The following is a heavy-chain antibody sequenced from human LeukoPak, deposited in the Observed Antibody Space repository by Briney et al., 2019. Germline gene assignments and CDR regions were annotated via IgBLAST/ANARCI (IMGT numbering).Heavy chain of an antibody. Sequence: KTGGSLRLSCAASGFTFSSYSMNWVRQAPGKGLEWVSSISSSSSYIYYADSVKGRFTISRDNAKNSLYLQMNSLRAEDTAVYYCARDQVTTEYWYFDLWGRGTLVTVSS. CDR2: ISSSSSYI. CDR3: ARDQVTTEYWYFDL. V-gene: IGHV3-21*04. J-gene: IGHJ2*01. D-gene: IGHD4-17*01. CDR1: GFTFSSYS.